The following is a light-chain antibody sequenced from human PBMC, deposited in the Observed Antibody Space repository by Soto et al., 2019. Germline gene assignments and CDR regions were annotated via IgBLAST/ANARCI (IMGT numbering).Light chain of an antibody. Sequence: EIVLTQSPGTLSLSPGERATLSCRASERLSSVYIAWYQQRPGQPPRLLIYGASNRATGIPDRFSGSGSGTDFTLTISRLEPEDFAVYYCQQYGSSGTFGQGTKV. V-gene: IGKV3-20*01. CDR1: ERLSSVY. CDR2: GAS. CDR3: QQYGSSGT. J-gene: IGKJ1*01.